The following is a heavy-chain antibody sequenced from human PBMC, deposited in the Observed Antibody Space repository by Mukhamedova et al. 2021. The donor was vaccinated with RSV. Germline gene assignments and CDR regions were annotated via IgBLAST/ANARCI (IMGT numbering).Heavy chain of an antibody. CDR2: GAI. CDR3: SIASVALTRDYGAYHFDY. Sequence: GAIEYAASVKGRFTISRDDSKNIAYLQMSSLKTEDTAVYYCSIASVALTRDYGAYHFDYWGQGTLVTVSS. V-gene: IGHV3-49*02. D-gene: IGHD4-17*01. J-gene: IGHJ4*02.